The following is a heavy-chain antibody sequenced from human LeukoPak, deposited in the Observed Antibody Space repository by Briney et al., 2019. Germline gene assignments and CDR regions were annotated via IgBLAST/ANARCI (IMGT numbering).Heavy chain of an antibody. Sequence: SETLSLTCTVSGGSISSYYWSWIRQPPGKGLEWIGYIYYSGSTNYNPSLKGRVTISVDTSKNQFSLKLSSVTAADTAVYYCARLSYWSGYYYGYYYGMDVWGQGTTVTVSS. D-gene: IGHD3-22*01. CDR3: ARLSYWSGYYYGYYYGMDV. CDR2: IYYSGST. J-gene: IGHJ6*02. CDR1: GGSISSYY. V-gene: IGHV4-59*08.